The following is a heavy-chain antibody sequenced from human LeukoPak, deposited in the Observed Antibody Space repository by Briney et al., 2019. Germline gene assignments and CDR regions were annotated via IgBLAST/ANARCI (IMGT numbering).Heavy chain of an antibody. Sequence: PSETLSLTCAVYGGSFSGYYWSWIRQPPGKGLEWIGYIYYSGSTNYNPSLKSRVTISVDTSKNQFSLKLSSVTAADTAVYYCARDLSYGGPGYFDYWGQGTLVTVSS. CDR2: IYYSGST. CDR1: GGSFSGYY. D-gene: IGHD5-18*01. CDR3: ARDLSYGGPGYFDY. V-gene: IGHV4-59*01. J-gene: IGHJ4*02.